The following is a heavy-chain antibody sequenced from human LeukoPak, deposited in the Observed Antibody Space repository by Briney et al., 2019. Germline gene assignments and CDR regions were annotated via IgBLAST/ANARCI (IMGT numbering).Heavy chain of an antibody. CDR1: GYTFTSYY. CDR2: INPSGGRT. V-gene: IGHV1-46*01. Sequence: ASVKVSCKASGYTFTSYYMHWVRQAPGQGLEWMGIINPSGGRTRYAQKFQGRVTMTRDMSTSTVYMELSSLRSEDTAVYYCARCDHFEVAARRDWYFDLWGRGTLITVSS. CDR3: ARCDHFEVAARRDWYFDL. D-gene: IGHD2-15*01. J-gene: IGHJ2*01.